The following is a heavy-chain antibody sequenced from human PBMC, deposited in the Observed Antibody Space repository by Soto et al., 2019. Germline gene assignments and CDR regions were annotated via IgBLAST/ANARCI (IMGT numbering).Heavy chain of an antibody. CDR3: ARGRSIMRV. Sequence: PSETPSPPCPFSGGSISSFYWTWIRQPPGKALEWVGYVYYSGSTEYNPSLKSRVTISVDTSKNQFSLKLNSVTAADTAVYYCARGRSIMRVWGQGSLVTVSS. V-gene: IGHV4-59*01. J-gene: IGHJ4*02. D-gene: IGHD3-16*01. CDR1: GGSISSFY. CDR2: VYYSGST.